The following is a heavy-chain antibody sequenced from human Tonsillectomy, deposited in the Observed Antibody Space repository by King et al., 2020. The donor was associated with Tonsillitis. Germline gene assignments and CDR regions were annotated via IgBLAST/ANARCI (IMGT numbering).Heavy chain of an antibody. D-gene: IGHD6-13*01. V-gene: IGHV4-39*07. Sequence: QLQLQESGPGLVKPSETLSLTCTVSGGSISRSSYYWGWIRQSPGKGLEYIGSIYYSGSTYYNPSLKSRVTISVDTSKNQFSLKLSSVTAADTAVYYCARHDHSSSWGMFDPWGQGTLVTVSS. J-gene: IGHJ5*02. CDR3: ARHDHSSSWGMFDP. CDR1: GGSISRSSYY. CDR2: IYYSGST.